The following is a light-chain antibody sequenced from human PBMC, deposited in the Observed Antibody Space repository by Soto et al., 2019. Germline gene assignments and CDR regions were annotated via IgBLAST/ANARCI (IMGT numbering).Light chain of an antibody. CDR3: AAWDDSLSGYV. Sequence: QSVLTQPPSASGTPGQRVTISCSGSISNIGSDYVYWYQQFPGTAPKLLIYRNNQRPSGVPDRFSGSKSGTSASLAISGLRSEDEADYYCAAWDDSLSGYVFGTGTKVTVL. CDR2: RNN. J-gene: IGLJ1*01. CDR1: ISNIGSDY. V-gene: IGLV1-47*01.